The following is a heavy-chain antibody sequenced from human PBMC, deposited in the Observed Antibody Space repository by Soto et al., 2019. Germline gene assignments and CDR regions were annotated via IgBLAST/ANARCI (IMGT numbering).Heavy chain of an antibody. CDR2: IRSKANTYAT. V-gene: IGHV3-73*02. Sequence: EVQLVESGGGLVQPGGSLKLSCAASGFTFSGSAMHWVRQASGKGLEWVGRIRSKANTYATAYAMSVKGRFTISRDDSRNTAYLQMNSLKTEDTAVYYCARGFYDFWSGHPKRHDYWGQGTVVTVSS. J-gene: IGHJ4*02. CDR3: ARGFYDFWSGHPKRHDY. CDR1: GFTFSGSA. D-gene: IGHD3-3*01.